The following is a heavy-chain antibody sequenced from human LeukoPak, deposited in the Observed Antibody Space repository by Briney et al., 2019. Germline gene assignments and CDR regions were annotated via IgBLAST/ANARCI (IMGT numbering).Heavy chain of an antibody. CDR3: ARDSSAARPNYYFDY. D-gene: IGHD6-6*01. CDR2: IKQDGSEK. CDR1: GFTFSNAW. Sequence: GGSLGLSCAASGFTFSNAWMSWVRQPPGKGLEWVANIKQDGSEKYYVDSVKGRFTTSRDNAKNSLYLQMNSLRAEDTAVYYCARDSSAARPNYYFDYWGQGTLVTVSS. J-gene: IGHJ4*02. V-gene: IGHV3-7*01.